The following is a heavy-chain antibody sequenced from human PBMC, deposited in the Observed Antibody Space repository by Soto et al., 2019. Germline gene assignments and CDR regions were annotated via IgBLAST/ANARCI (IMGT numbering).Heavy chain of an antibody. CDR2: VYHTGDT. Sequence: SETLSLTCGVSGGTVASSHWWSWVRQSPGGGLEWIGNVYHTGDTNFNPSLQSRVTISVDKSNNQFSLRLNSLTAADTAVYFCAREIVTAGGNNYFDPWGPGTLVTVTS. J-gene: IGHJ5*02. D-gene: IGHD2-21*02. V-gene: IGHV4-4*02. CDR1: GGTVASSHW. CDR3: AREIVTAGGNNYFDP.